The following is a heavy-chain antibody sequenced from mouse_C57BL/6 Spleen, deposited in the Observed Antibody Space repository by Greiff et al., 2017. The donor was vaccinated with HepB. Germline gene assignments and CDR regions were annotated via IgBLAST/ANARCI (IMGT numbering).Heavy chain of an antibody. CDR2: ISYDGSN. CDR1: GYSITSGYY. J-gene: IGHJ4*01. V-gene: IGHV3-6*01. Sequence: EVQVVESGPGLVKPSQSLSLTCSVTGYSITSGYYWNWIRQFPGNKLEWMGYISYDGSNNYNPSLKNRISITRDTSKNQFFLKLNSVTTEDTATYYCAGDSYAMDYWGQGTSVTVSS. CDR3: AGDSYAMDY.